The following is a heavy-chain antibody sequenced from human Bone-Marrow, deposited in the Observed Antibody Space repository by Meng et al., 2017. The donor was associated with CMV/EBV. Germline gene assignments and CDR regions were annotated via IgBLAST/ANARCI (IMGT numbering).Heavy chain of an antibody. V-gene: IGHV4-39*07. CDR2: IYYSGST. Sequence: SETLSLTCTVSGGSISSSSYYWGWIRQPPGKGLEWIGSIYYSGSTYYNPSLKSRVTISVDTSKNQFSLKLSSVTAADTAVYYCAREGVPAAMAYYYGMDVWGQGPTVTVSS. D-gene: IGHD2-2*01. CDR1: GGSISSSSYY. J-gene: IGHJ6*02. CDR3: AREGVPAAMAYYYGMDV.